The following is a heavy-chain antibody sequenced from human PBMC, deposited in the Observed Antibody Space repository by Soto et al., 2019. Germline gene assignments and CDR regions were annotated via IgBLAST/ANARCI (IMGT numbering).Heavy chain of an antibody. Sequence: VGSLRLSCAGSGFTFSSFAMHWVRQPPGKGPQWVASISSDGNNKYYADSVKGRFTISRDNSKNTLYVQMNSLRGEDTAVYYCARAPTTRFDYWGQGTPVTVSS. D-gene: IGHD4-17*01. CDR3: ARAPTTRFDY. V-gene: IGHV3-30*01. J-gene: IGHJ4*02. CDR2: ISSDGNNK. CDR1: GFTFSSFA.